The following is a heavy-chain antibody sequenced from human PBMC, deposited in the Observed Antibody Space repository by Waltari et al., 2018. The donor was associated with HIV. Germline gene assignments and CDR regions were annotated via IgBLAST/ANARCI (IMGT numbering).Heavy chain of an antibody. V-gene: IGHV1-8*02. CDR2: MNPDNGDA. Sequence: QVQLVQSGAEIKKPRASVRVSCKASGYSFIDFDINWVRRAPGRGLEGVGWMNPDNGDAGYGHKFRGRFTLTRDTSTDTAYMEVDNLKSEDTAIYFCTKGRRGALFGDEWGQGTLVTVSS. J-gene: IGHJ4*02. D-gene: IGHD3-3*01. CDR3: TKGRRGALFGDE. CDR1: GYSFIDFD.